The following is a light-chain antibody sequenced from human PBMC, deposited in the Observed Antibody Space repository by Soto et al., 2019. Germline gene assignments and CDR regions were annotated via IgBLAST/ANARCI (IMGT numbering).Light chain of an antibody. Sequence: QSALTQPASVSGSPGQSITISCTGTSSDVGGYNYVSWYQHHPGKAPKLIIYDVTNRPSGVSNPFSGSKSGNTASLTISGLQPEDEADYYCSSYTTSNTRQIVLGTGTKSPS. CDR3: SSYTTSNTRQIV. CDR1: SSDVGGYNY. CDR2: DVT. V-gene: IGLV2-14*03. J-gene: IGLJ1*01.